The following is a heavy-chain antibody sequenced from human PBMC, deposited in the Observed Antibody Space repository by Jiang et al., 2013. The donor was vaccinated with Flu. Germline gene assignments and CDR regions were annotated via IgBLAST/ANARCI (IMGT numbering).Heavy chain of an antibody. V-gene: IGHV2-70*01. CDR1: SLSTSGMC. Sequence: SLSTSGMCVSWIRQPPGKALEWLALIDWDDDKYYSTSLKTRLTISKDTSKNQVVLTMTNMDPVDTATYYCARINSIMSGAFDIWGQGTMVTVSS. CDR2: IDWDDDK. D-gene: IGHD3-16*01. J-gene: IGHJ3*02. CDR3: ARINSIMSGAFDI.